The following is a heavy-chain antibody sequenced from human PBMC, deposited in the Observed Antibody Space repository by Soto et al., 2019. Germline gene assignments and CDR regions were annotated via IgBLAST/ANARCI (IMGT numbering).Heavy chain of an antibody. D-gene: IGHD3-3*01. CDR3: ARDIPYTRFGVLYGMDV. CDR2: ISSSSNYK. CDR1: GFTFGCYS. Sequence: EVQLLESGGGLVKLGGSLRLSCAASGFTFGCYSMNWVRQAPGKGLEWVSSISSSSNYKYYADSVKGRFTISREKAKNSRYRQMISLRADDTAVYYCARDIPYTRFGVLYGMDVW. V-gene: IGHV3-21*01. J-gene: IGHJ6*01.